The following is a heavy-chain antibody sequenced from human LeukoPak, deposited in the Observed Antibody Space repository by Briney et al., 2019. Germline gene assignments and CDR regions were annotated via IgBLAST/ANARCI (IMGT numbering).Heavy chain of an antibody. CDR2: IIPIFGTA. D-gene: IGHD5-12*01. V-gene: IGHV1-69*06. CDR1: GGTFSSYA. CDR3: ARTGGYSGYDEKYYYYMDV. J-gene: IGHJ6*03. Sequence: SVKVSCKASGGTFSSYAISWVRQAPGQGLEWMGGIIPIFGTANYAQKFQGRVTITADKSTSTACMELSSLRSEDTAVYYCARTGGYSGYDEKYYYYMDVWGKGTTVTISS.